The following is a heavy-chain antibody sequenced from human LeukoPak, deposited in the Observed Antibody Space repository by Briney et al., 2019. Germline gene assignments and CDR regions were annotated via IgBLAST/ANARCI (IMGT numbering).Heavy chain of an antibody. CDR3: ARDNIVVVAATKAYYFDY. CDR2: IFYSGTT. CDR1: GGSISSYY. Sequence: SETLSLTCTVSGGSISSYYWSWIRQPPGKGLEWIGFIFYSGTTNYNPSLKSRVTISVDTSKNQFSLKLSSVTAADTAVYYCARDNIVVVAATKAYYFDYWGQGTLVTVSS. V-gene: IGHV4-59*12. J-gene: IGHJ4*02. D-gene: IGHD2-15*01.